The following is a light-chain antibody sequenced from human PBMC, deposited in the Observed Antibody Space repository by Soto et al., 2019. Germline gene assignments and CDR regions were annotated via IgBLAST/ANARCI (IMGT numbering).Light chain of an antibody. V-gene: IGKV3D-20*02. CDR3: PQRSDWPLS. J-gene: IGKJ4*01. CDR2: GAS. CDR1: QSFSGKC. Sequence: MVLTQSPGTLSLSPGERATLSCSARQSFSGKCSARIQQKPSQAPRVVTYGASGRAAGIPDRFSGRGSGTDFPPTNRSLEPEDFAVYYCPQRSDWPLSFGGGTKV.